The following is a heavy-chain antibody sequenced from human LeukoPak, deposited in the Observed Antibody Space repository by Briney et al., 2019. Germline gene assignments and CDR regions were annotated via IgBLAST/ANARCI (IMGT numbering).Heavy chain of an antibody. V-gene: IGHV4-34*01. CDR1: GGSFSGYY. CDR2: INHSGST. D-gene: IGHD3-10*01. Sequence: PSETLSLTCAVYGGSFSGYYWSWIRQPPGKGLEWIGEINHSGSTNYNPSLKSRVTISVDTSKNQFSLKLSSVTAADTAVYYCARLWNYYGSGRELDYWGQGTLVTVSS. CDR3: ARLWNYYGSGRELDY. J-gene: IGHJ4*02.